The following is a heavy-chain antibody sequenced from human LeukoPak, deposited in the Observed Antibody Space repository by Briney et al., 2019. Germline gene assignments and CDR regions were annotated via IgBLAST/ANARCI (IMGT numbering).Heavy chain of an antibody. V-gene: IGHV4-59*01. CDR1: GGSISSYY. CDR3: ARSSEGRYYYDSSGYSYYYYYMDV. J-gene: IGHJ6*03. Sequence: SETLSLTCTVSGGSISSYYWSWIRQPPGKGLEWIGLIYYSGSTNYNPSLKSRVTISVDTSKNQFSLKLSSVTAADTAVYYCARSSEGRYYYDSSGYSYYYYYMDVWGKGTTVTISS. CDR2: IYYSGST. D-gene: IGHD3-22*01.